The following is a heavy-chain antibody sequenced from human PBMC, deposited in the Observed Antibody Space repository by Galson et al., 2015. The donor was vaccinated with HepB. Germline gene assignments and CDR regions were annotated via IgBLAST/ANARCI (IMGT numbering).Heavy chain of an antibody. CDR1: GYTFTGYY. Sequence: SVKVSCKASGYTFTGYYMHWVRQAPGQGLEWMGWINPNSGGTNYAQKFQGRVTMTRDTSISTAYMELSRLRSDDTAVYYCARVSLYDSSGYYLGRWGQGTLVTVSS. V-gene: IGHV1-2*02. J-gene: IGHJ4*02. D-gene: IGHD3-22*01. CDR2: INPNSGGT. CDR3: ARVSLYDSSGYYLGR.